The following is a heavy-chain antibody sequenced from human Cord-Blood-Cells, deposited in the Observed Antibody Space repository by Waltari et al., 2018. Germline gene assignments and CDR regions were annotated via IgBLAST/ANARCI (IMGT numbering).Heavy chain of an antibody. J-gene: IGHJ3*02. CDR3: ARDLAARYAFDI. Sequence: QVQLQQWGAGLLKPSETLSLTCAVHGGSFSGYYWSWIRQPPGKGLEWIGEINHSGSTNYNPSLKSRVTISVDTSKNQFSLKLSSVTAADTAVYYCARDLAARYAFDIWGQGTMVTVSS. V-gene: IGHV4-34*01. CDR2: INHSGST. CDR1: GGSFSGYY. D-gene: IGHD6-6*01.